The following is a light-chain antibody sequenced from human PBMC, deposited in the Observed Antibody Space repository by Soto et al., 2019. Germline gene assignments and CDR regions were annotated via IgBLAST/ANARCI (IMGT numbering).Light chain of an antibody. Sequence: DIQMTQSPSYLSASVGERVTITCRASQSISSYLNWYQQKPGKAPKLLIYAASSLQSGVTSRFSGSGSGKDFTLTISSLQPEDFATYYCQQSYSTPRTFGQGTKVEIK. CDR3: QQSYSTPRT. V-gene: IGKV1-39*01. CDR2: AAS. CDR1: QSISSY. J-gene: IGKJ1*01.